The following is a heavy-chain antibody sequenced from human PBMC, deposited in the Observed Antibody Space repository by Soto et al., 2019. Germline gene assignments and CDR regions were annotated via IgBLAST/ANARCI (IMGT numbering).Heavy chain of an antibody. CDR3: AKDVHYDIVTGIEYFHH. V-gene: IGHV3-23*01. J-gene: IGHJ1*01. CDR2: ISGSARST. CDR1: GFTFSSYA. D-gene: IGHD3-9*01. Sequence: EVQLLESGGVLVQPGGSLRLSCAASGFTFSSYAMSWVRRAPGKGLEWVSAISGSARSTKYADSVKGRFTISRDNSKNTLFLQMSSLRAEDTAVYYCAKDVHYDIVTGIEYFHHWGQGTLVTVSS.